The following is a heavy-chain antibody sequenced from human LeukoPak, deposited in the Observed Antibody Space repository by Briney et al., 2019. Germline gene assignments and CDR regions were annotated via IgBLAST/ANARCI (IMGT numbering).Heavy chain of an antibody. V-gene: IGHV4-30-4*01. CDR2: IYYSGST. D-gene: IGHD3-3*01. CDR1: GGSISSGDYY. J-gene: IGHJ4*02. CDR3: ARAPHHYDFWSGYYPHNLYFDY. Sequence: PSQTLSLTCTVSGGSISSGDYYWSWIRQPPGKGLEWIGYIYYSGSTYYNPSLKSRVTISVDTSKNQFSLKLSSVTAADTAVYYCARAPHHYDFWSGYYPHNLYFDYWGQGTLVTVSS.